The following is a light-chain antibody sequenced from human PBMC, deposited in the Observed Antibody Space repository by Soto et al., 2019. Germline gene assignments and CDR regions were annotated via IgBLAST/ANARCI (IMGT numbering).Light chain of an antibody. Sequence: DIQISQYPSTLSATVGDRVTITCRASQSISAWLAWYQQKPGKAPKLLIYDASNLESGVPSRFSGSGSGTEFTLTISNLQPDDFATYYCQQYENYCTFGQGTKLDIK. J-gene: IGKJ1*01. CDR1: QSISAW. V-gene: IGKV1-5*01. CDR3: QQYENYCT. CDR2: DAS.